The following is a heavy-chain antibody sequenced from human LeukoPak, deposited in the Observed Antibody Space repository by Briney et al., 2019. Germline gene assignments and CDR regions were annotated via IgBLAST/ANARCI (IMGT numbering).Heavy chain of an antibody. CDR2: FDPEDGET. V-gene: IGHV1-24*01. D-gene: IGHD5-12*01. J-gene: IGHJ4*02. Sequence: ASVKVSCKVSGYTLTEFSMHWVRQAPGKGLEWMGGFDPEDGETIYAHKFKGRVTMTEDKSTDTAYMQLSRRRSDDTAVYCCARDLLGMFDGGYGGFDCWGQGRLVSVSS. CDR1: GYTLTEFS. CDR3: ARDLLGMFDGGYGGFDC.